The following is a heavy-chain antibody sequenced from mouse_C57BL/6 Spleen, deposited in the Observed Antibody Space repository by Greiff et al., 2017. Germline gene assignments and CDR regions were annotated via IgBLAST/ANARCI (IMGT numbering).Heavy chain of an antibody. CDR1: GYTFTTYP. CDR3: AKNCYYGSSYAMDY. V-gene: IGHV1-47*01. J-gene: IGHJ4*01. Sequence: QVQLQQSGAELVKPGASVKMSCKASGYTFTTYPIEWMKQNHGKSLEWIGNFHPYNDDTKYNEKFKGKATLTVEKSSSTVYLALSRLTSDDSAVYYCAKNCYYGSSYAMDYWGQGTSVTVSS. D-gene: IGHD1-1*01. CDR2: FHPYNDDT.